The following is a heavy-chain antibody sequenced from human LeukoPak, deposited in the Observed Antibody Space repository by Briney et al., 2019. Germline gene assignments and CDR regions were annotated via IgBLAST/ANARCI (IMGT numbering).Heavy chain of an antibody. Sequence: SQTLSLTCALSGDSVSSISAAWNWIRQSPSRGLEWLGRTYYRSKGYNEYAVSVKGRININPDPSKNQFSLQLNSVTPEDTAVYYCALARSEYHYGMDVWGQGATVTVSS. V-gene: IGHV6-1*01. CDR3: ALARSEYHYGMDV. CDR1: GDSVSSISAA. J-gene: IGHJ6*02. CDR2: TYYRSKGYN.